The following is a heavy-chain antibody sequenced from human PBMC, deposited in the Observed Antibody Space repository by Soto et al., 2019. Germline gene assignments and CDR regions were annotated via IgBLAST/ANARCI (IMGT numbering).Heavy chain of an antibody. CDR3: ATATIYYYGSGYDY. V-gene: IGHV1-18*01. D-gene: IGHD3-10*01. Sequence: ASVKVSCKASGYTFTSYGISWVRQAPGQGLEWMGWIIPFNGNTNYAQKFQGRVTITTDESTSTAYMELSSLRSEDTAVYYCATATIYYYGSGYDYWGQGTLVTVSS. CDR2: IIPFNGNT. J-gene: IGHJ4*02. CDR1: GYTFTSYG.